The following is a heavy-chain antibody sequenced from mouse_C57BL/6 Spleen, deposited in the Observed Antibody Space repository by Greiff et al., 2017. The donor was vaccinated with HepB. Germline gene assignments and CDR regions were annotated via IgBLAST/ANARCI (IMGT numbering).Heavy chain of an antibody. CDR1: GYTFTSYW. D-gene: IGHD2-4*01. CDR3: AREDYDGDYYAMDY. V-gene: IGHV1-55*01. Sequence: QVQLQQPGAELVKPGASVKMSCKASGYTFTSYWLTWVKQRPGQGLEWIGDIYPGSGSTNYNEKFKSKATLTVDTSSSTAYMQLSSLTSEDSAVYYCAREDYDGDYYAMDYWGQGTSVTVSS. CDR2: IYPGSGST. J-gene: IGHJ4*01.